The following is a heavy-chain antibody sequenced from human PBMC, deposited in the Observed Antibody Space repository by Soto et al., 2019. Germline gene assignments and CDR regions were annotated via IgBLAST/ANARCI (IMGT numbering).Heavy chain of an antibody. Sequence: SVKVSGRASGHSLNNYDINSVRQAPVHWLGWMGWVNHNCGETGTAQKLQGRITMTRNTSINTVYMELRILRSDDTAVYFGSDTGGPWFQGTLVTVAS. CDR2: VNHNCGET. CDR3: SDTGGP. D-gene: IGHD2-8*02. CDR1: GHSLNNYD. J-gene: IGHJ5*02. V-gene: IGHV1-8*02.